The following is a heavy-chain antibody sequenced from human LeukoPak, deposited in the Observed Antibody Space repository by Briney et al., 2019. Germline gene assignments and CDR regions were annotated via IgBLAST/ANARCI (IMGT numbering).Heavy chain of an antibody. CDR3: ARDSATVVVRSNWFDP. V-gene: IGHV3-21*01. CDR1: GFTFSTYT. Sequence: GGSLRLSCAASGFTFSTYTMNWVRQAPGKGLEWVSSITSGSGYIYYADSVKGRFTVSRDNAKNSLYLQMNSLRAEDTAVYYCARDSATVVVRSNWFDPWGQGTLVTVSS. D-gene: IGHD4-23*01. J-gene: IGHJ5*02. CDR2: ITSGSGYI.